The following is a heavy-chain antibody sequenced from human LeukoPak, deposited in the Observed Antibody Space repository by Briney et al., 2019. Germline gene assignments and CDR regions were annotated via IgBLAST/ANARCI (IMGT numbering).Heavy chain of an antibody. D-gene: IGHD5-12*01. Sequence: GGSLRLSCAASGFTFSSYAMHWVRQAPGKGLEWVAVISYDGSNKYYADSVKGRFTISRDNSKNTLYLQMNSLRAEDTAVYYCARDLRPLIVALPVYWGQGTLVTVSS. CDR2: ISYDGSNK. CDR3: ARDLRPLIVALPVY. J-gene: IGHJ4*02. V-gene: IGHV3-30-3*01. CDR1: GFTFSSYA.